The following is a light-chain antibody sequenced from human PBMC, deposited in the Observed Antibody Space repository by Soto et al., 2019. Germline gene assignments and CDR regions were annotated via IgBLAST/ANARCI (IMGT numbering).Light chain of an antibody. J-gene: IGKJ5*01. Sequence: EIVLTQSPATLSLSPGERATLSCRASQSVSRNLAWYQQKPGQAPRLLIYDASSRATGVPARFSGSGSGTDFSLTISSLEPEDVAVYYCQQRSQWPPMTFGQGTRLEIK. CDR3: QQRSQWPPMT. V-gene: IGKV3-11*01. CDR2: DAS. CDR1: QSVSRN.